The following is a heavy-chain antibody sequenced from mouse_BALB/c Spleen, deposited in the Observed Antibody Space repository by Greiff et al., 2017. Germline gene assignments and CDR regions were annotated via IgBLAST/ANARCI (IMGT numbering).Heavy chain of an antibody. CDR1: GYTLTDYA. J-gene: IGHJ2*01. V-gene: IGHV1-67*01. Sequence: VQLQESGPELVRPGVSVKISCKGSGYTLTDYAMHWVKQSHAKSLEWIGVISTYYGNTNYNQKFKGKATMTVDKSSSTAYMELARLTSEVSAIYYCARWDGSFDYWGQGTTLTVSS. D-gene: IGHD1-1*01. CDR2: ISTYYGNT. CDR3: ARWDGSFDY.